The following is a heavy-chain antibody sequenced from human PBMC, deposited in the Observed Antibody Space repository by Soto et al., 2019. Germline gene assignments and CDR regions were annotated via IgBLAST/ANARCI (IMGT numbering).Heavy chain of an antibody. CDR1: GFTFSSYA. V-gene: IGHV3-30-3*01. CDR2: ISYDGSNK. D-gene: IGHD6-19*01. Sequence: QVQLVESGGGVVQPGRSLRLSCAASGFTFSSYAMHWVRQAPSKGLEWVAVISYDGSNKYYADSVKGRFTISRDNSKNTLYLQMNSLRAEDTAVYYSARTVAGPFDYWGQGTLVTVSS. J-gene: IGHJ4*02. CDR3: ARTVAGPFDY.